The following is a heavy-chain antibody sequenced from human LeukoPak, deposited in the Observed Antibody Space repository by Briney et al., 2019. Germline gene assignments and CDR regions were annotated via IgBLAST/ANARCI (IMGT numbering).Heavy chain of an antibody. CDR3: AKNRDSSDYPRDFDF. Sequence: GGSLRLSCAAFGFTFSSYGMHWVRQTPGKGLEWVAFIRHDGSYQQYADSVKGRFTVSRDNSKDMVYLQMNSLRTEDAAVYYCAKNRDSSDYPRDFDFWGQGTLVTVSS. J-gene: IGHJ4*02. CDR1: GFTFSSYG. D-gene: IGHD3-22*01. V-gene: IGHV3-30*02. CDR2: IRHDGSYQ.